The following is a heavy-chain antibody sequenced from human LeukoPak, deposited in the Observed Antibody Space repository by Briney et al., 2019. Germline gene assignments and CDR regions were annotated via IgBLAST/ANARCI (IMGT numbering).Heavy chain of an antibody. CDR1: GFTFSEYY. CDR2: IISSGSTI. V-gene: IGHV3-11*01. J-gene: IGHJ4*02. CDR3: ARDFGDFYGGSFDY. Sequence: LRLSCAGSGFTFSEYYMSWVGQAQGKGGEGVASIISSGSTISYADSVKGRFTISRDNAKNSLYLQMNSLRAEDTAVYYCARDFGDFYGGSFDYSGQGTLVTVSS. D-gene: IGHD4-23*01.